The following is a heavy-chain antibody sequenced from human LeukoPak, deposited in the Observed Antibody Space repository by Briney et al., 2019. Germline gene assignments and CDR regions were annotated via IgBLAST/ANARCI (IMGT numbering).Heavy chain of an antibody. J-gene: IGHJ5*02. CDR1: GFTFSHYN. Sequence: QAGGSLRLSCAASGFTFSHYNMNWVRQAPGKGLEWVSYITGSSSTIYYADSVKGRFTISRDNAKNSLYLQMNSLRAEDTAVYYCAREPTFTSAWYTSCDQWGQGILVTVSS. V-gene: IGHV3-48*01. CDR2: ITGSSSTI. D-gene: IGHD2-2*01. CDR3: AREPTFTSAWYTSCDQ.